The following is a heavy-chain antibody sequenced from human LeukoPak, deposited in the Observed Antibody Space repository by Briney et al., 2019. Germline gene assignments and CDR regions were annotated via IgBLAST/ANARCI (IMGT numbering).Heavy chain of an antibody. Sequence: SETLSLTCTVSGGSISSSSYYWGWIRQPPGKGLEWIGSIYYSGSTYYNPSLKSRVTISVDTSKNQFSLKLSSVTAADTAVYYCARAIGVAGTASSDYWGHGTLVTASS. CDR2: IYYSGST. D-gene: IGHD6-19*01. CDR3: ARAIGVAGTASSDY. CDR1: GGSISSSSYY. V-gene: IGHV4-39*07. J-gene: IGHJ4*01.